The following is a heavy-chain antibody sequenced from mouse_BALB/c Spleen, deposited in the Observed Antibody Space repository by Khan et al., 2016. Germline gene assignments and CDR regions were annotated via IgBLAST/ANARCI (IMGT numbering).Heavy chain of an antibody. V-gene: IGHV3-2*02. CDR3: TRSPTATRYFDV. J-gene: IGHJ1*01. CDR1: GYSITSDYA. Sequence: EVQLQESGPGLVKPSQSLSLTCTVTGYSITSDYAWNWIRQFPGNKLEWMGYIRYSGSTTYNPSLKSRISITRDTSKNQFFLQLYSVTTEDTATHYCTRSPTATRYFDVWGAGTTVTVSS. D-gene: IGHD1-2*01. CDR2: IRYSGST.